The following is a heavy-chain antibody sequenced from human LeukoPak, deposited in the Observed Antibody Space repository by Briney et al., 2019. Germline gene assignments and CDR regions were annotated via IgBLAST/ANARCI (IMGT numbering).Heavy chain of an antibody. CDR1: GFTFDDYA. J-gene: IGHJ4*02. D-gene: IGHD6-19*01. CDR2: ISWNSGSI. V-gene: IGHV3-9*01. CDR3: AKDARIAVIGYYFDY. Sequence: PGRSLRLSCAASGFTFDDYAMHWVRQAPGKGLEWVSGISWNSGSIGYADSVKGRFTISRDNAKNSLYLQMNSLRAEDTALYYCAKDARIAVIGYYFDYWGRGTLVTVSS.